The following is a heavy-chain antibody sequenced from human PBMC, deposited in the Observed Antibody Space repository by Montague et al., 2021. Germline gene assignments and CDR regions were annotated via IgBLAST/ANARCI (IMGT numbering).Heavy chain of an antibody. Sequence: SETLSLTCAVSGGSISSINWWSWVRQPPGKGLEWIGEILHTGSTNYNPSLKSRVTISVDKSKNQFSLKLSSVTAADTTVYYRARDNGYCNITSCSPLAYWGQGTLVTVSS. V-gene: IGHV4-4*02. D-gene: IGHD2-2*03. CDR1: GGSISSINW. J-gene: IGHJ4*02. CDR3: ARDNGYCNITSCSPLAY. CDR2: ILHTGST.